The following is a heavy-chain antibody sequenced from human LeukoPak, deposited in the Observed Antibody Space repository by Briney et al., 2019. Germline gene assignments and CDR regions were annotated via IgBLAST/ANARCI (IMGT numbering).Heavy chain of an antibody. CDR1: GFTFSSYS. J-gene: IGHJ4*02. D-gene: IGHD1-26*01. V-gene: IGHV3-21*01. CDR3: ARGGEWELLPFDY. Sequence: PGGSLRLSCAASGFTFSSYSMNWVRQAPGKGLEWVSSISSSSSYIYYADSVKGRFTISRDNAKNSLYLQMNSLRAEDTAVYYCARGGEWELLPFDYWGQGTLVTVSS. CDR2: ISSSSSYI.